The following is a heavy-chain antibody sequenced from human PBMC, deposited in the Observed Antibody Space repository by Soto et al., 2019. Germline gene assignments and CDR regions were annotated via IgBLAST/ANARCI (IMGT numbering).Heavy chain of an antibody. Sequence: QVQLVQSGAEVKKPGASVKVSCKASGYTFTSYGISWVRQAPGQGLEWMGWISAYNGNTHYAQKLQGRVTMTTDTSTSTAYMELRSLRSDATAVYYCARYHGDYYYYYGMDVWGQGTTVTVSS. CDR1: GYTFTSYG. V-gene: IGHV1-18*01. J-gene: IGHJ6*02. D-gene: IGHD4-17*01. CDR2: ISAYNGNT. CDR3: ARYHGDYYYYYGMDV.